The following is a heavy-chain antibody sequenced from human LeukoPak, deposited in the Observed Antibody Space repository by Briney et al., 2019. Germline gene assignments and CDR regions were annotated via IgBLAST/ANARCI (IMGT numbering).Heavy chain of an antibody. V-gene: IGHV4-59*08. J-gene: IGHJ5*02. CDR2: MHYSGTT. D-gene: IGHD3-10*01. CDR1: GDSISSYY. CDR3: ARHANYYGSGSYLNWFDP. Sequence: SETLSLTCTVSGDSISSYYWSWIRQPPGKGLEWIGYMHYSGTTNHNPSLKSRVTISVDTSKNHFSLKLTSVTAADTAVYYCARHANYYGSGSYLNWFDPWGQGTLVTVSS.